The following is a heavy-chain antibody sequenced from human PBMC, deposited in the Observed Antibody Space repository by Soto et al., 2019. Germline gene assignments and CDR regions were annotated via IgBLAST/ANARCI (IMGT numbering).Heavy chain of an antibody. D-gene: IGHD5-12*01. CDR3: ARHVGKMATIFDY. J-gene: IGHJ4*02. CDR2: IYYSGST. Sequence: PSETLSLTCTVSGGSISSSSYYWGWIRQPPGKGLEWIGSIYYSGSTYYNPSLKSRVTISVDTSKNQFSLKLSSVTAADTAVYYCARHVGKMATIFDYWGQGTLVTVSS. CDR1: GGSISSSSYY. V-gene: IGHV4-39*01.